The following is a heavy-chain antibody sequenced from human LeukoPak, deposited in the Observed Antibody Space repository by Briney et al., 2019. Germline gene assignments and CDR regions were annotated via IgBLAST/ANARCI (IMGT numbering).Heavy chain of an antibody. Sequence: SETLSLTCAVYGGSPNNYYWSWIRQSPGKGLEWLGEGNHNGGTKYNPSLKSRVTISVDTSKNQFSLKLSSVTAADTAVYYCASSSYCSSTSCAELDYWGQGTLVTVSS. J-gene: IGHJ4*02. CDR3: ASSSYCSSTSCAELDY. CDR1: GGSPNNYY. CDR2: GNHNGGT. D-gene: IGHD2-2*01. V-gene: IGHV4-34*01.